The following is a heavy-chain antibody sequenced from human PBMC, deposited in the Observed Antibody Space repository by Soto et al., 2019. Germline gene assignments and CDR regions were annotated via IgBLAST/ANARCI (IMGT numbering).Heavy chain of an antibody. CDR2: IYYSGST. CDR1: GGSISSGGYY. J-gene: IGHJ6*03. CDR3: ARAGSSTSCYTREYCYYYMDV. Sequence: QVQLQESGPGLVKPSQTLSLTCTVSGGSISSGGYYWSWIRQHPGKGLEWIGYIYYSGSTYYNPSLKSRVTISVDTSKNQFSLKLSSVTAADTAVYYCARAGSSTSCYTREYCYYYMDVWGKGTTVTVSS. V-gene: IGHV4-31*03. D-gene: IGHD2-2*02.